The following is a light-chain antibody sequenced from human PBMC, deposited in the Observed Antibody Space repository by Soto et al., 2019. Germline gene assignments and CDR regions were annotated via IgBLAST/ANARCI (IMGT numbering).Light chain of an antibody. J-gene: IGKJ3*01. CDR2: AAS. Sequence: IQLTQSPSSLSASVGDRVTITCWASQGITSYLVWYQQKPGKAPKLLIYAASTLQSGVPSRFSGSGSGTDFTLTISSLQPEDFATYYCQQLNSYPRTFGPGTKVDIK. V-gene: IGKV1-9*01. CDR3: QQLNSYPRT. CDR1: QGITSY.